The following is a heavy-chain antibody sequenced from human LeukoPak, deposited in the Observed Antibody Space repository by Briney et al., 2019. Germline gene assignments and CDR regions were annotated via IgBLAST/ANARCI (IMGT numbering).Heavy chain of an antibody. CDR2: ISYDGSNK. V-gene: IGHV3-30*04. Sequence: PGGSLRLSCAASGFTFSSYALHWVRQAPGKGLEWVAVISYDGSNKYYADSAKGRFTISRDNSKNTLYLQMNSLRAEDTAVYYCARDRTGQWIHLWFDYWGQGTLVTVSS. J-gene: IGHJ4*02. D-gene: IGHD5-18*01. CDR1: GFTFSSYA. CDR3: ARDRTGQWIHLWFDY.